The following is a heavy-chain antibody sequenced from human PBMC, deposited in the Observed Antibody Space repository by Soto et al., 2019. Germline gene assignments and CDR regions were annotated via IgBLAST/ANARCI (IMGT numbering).Heavy chain of an antibody. CDR1: GFTFSSYS. J-gene: IGHJ2*01. V-gene: IGHV3-48*01. D-gene: IGHD2-15*01. CDR2: ISSSGSTI. Sequence: GGSLRLSCAASGFTFSSYSMNWVRQAPGKGLEWVSYISSSGSTIYYAGSVKGRFTISRDNAKNSLYLQMNSLRAEDTAVYYCARDPRYCSGGSCYHRYFDLWGRGTLVTVSS. CDR3: ARDPRYCSGGSCYHRYFDL.